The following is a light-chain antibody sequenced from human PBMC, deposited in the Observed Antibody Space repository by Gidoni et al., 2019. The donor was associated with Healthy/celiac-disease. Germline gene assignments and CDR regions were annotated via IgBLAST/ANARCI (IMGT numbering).Light chain of an antibody. Sequence: DIQMTQSPSTLSASVGDRVTITCLASQSISSGLAWYQQKPGKAPKLLIYDASSLESGVPSRFSGSGSGTEFTLTISSLQPDDFATYYCQQYNSYPLTFGRGTKVEIK. J-gene: IGKJ4*01. CDR3: QQYNSYPLT. V-gene: IGKV1-5*01. CDR2: DAS. CDR1: QSISSG.